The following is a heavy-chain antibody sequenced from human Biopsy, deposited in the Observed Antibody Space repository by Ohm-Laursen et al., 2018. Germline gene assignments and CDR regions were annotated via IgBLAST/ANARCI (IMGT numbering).Heavy chain of an antibody. Sequence: PSDTLSLTCTVSGVSINGGRYYWNWIRHHPGKGLEWIGNIFYSANTYYNPSLKSRVTISVDTSKNQFFLKLSSVTAEDTAVYYCARDDAVTVIRGLYYWGQGALVTVSS. D-gene: IGHD2-21*02. CDR2: IFYSANT. CDR3: ARDDAVTVIRGLYY. CDR1: GVSINGGRYY. J-gene: IGHJ4*02. V-gene: IGHV4-31*03.